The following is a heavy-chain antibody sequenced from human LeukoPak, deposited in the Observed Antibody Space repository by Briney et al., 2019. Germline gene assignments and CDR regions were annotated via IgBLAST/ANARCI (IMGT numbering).Heavy chain of an antibody. CDR2: INPSGGST. CDR3: ARRRRMRNWFDP. Sequence: ASVKVSCKASGYTFTSYYMHWVRQAPGRGLEWMGIINPSGGSTSYAQKFQGRVTMTRDTSTSTVYMELSSLRSEDTAVYYCARRRRMRNWFDPWGQGTLVTVSS. J-gene: IGHJ5*02. D-gene: IGHD1-1*01. CDR1: GYTFTSYY. V-gene: IGHV1-46*01.